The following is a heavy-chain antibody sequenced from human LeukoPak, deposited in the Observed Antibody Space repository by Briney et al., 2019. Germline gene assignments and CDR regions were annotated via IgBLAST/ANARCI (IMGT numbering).Heavy chain of an antibody. J-gene: IGHJ4*02. D-gene: IGHD3-22*01. CDR3: AKASAMIVVVSKHFDY. Sequence: GGSLRLSCAASGFTFSNYGMHWVRQAQGKGLEWVSAISGSGGSTYYADSVKGRFTISRDNSKNTLYLQMNSLRAEDTAVYYCAKASAMIVVVSKHFDYWGQGTLVTVSS. V-gene: IGHV3-23*01. CDR1: GFTFSNYG. CDR2: ISGSGGST.